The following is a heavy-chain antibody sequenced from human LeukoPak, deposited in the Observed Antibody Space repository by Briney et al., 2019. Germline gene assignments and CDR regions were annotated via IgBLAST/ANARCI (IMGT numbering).Heavy chain of an antibody. J-gene: IGHJ3*02. CDR3: ARGGVGGDYVHESAIDI. Sequence: GRSLRLSCAASGFTLRSYAMHWVRQAPGKGLEWVTVISYDGSNKYYTDSVKGRFTISRDKTQNTLYLQMNSLRAEDTAVYYCARGGVGGDYVHESAIDIWAKGQWSPSLQ. D-gene: IGHD4-17*01. V-gene: IGHV3-30-3*01. CDR2: ISYDGSNK. CDR1: GFTLRSYA.